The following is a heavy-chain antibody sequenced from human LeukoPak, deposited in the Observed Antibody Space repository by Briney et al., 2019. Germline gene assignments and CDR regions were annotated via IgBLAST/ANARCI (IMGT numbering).Heavy chain of an antibody. D-gene: IGHD3-3*01. Sequence: SETLSLTCAVYGGSFSGYYWSWIRQPPGKGLEWIGEINHSGSTNYNPSLKSRATISVGTSKNQFSLKLSSVTAADTAVYYCARGRGGYYDFWSGPPPPYYYGMDVWGQGTTVTVSS. J-gene: IGHJ6*02. CDR2: INHSGST. CDR3: ARGRGGYYDFWSGPPPPYYYGMDV. V-gene: IGHV4-34*01. CDR1: GGSFSGYY.